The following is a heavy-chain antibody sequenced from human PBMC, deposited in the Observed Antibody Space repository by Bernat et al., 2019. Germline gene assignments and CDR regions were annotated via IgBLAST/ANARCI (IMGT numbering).Heavy chain of an antibody. D-gene: IGHD6-13*01. Sequence: QVQLVESGGGVVQPGRSLRLSCAASGFTFNNYGMHWVRQVPGKGLEWVAVIWYDGNNKYYADSVKGRFTISRDNSKNTLYLQMNSLGAEDTAVYYCARLGCSWSLDYWGQGTLVTVSS. CDR2: IWYDGNNK. CDR3: ARLGCSWSLDY. CDR1: GFTFNNYG. J-gene: IGHJ4*02. V-gene: IGHV3-33*01.